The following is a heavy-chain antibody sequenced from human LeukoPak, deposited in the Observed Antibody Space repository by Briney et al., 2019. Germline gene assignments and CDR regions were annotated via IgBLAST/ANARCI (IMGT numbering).Heavy chain of an antibody. V-gene: IGHV1-69*13. J-gene: IGHJ6*02. Sequence: GASVKVSCKASGYTFTSYAMNWVRQAPGQGLEWMGGINPVFGTAHYAQKFQDRVTITADESTSTAYMELSSLRSEDTAVYYCAKTFSTAYDTYFYYYGLDVWGQGTPVTVSS. D-gene: IGHD3/OR15-3a*01. CDR3: AKTFSTAYDTYFYYYGLDV. CDR1: GYTFTSYA. CDR2: INPVFGTA.